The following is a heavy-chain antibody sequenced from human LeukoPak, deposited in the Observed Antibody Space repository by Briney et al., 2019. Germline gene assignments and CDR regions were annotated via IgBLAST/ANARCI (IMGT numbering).Heavy chain of an antibody. CDR2: IYSGGST. J-gene: IGHJ3*02. D-gene: IGHD5-18*01. CDR3: ARPLDTAMVADSFDI. V-gene: IGHV3-53*01. CDR1: GFTVSSNY. Sequence: PGGSLRLSCAASGFTVSSNYMSWVRQAPGKGLEWVSVIYSGGSTYYADSVKGRFTISRDNAKSSLYLQMNSLRAEDTAVYYCARPLDTAMVADSFDIWGQGTMVTVSS.